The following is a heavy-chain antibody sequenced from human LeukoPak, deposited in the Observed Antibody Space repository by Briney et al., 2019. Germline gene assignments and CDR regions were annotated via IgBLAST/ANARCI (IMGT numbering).Heavy chain of an antibody. D-gene: IGHD3-22*01. CDR2: MYYSGST. CDR1: GCSICSSSYY. CDR3: AIPLINYYDSTNDAFDI. J-gene: IGHJ3*02. V-gene: IGHV4-39*01. Sequence: KPSETLSLTCTVSGCSICSSSYYWGWIRQPPGKGLEWIGSMYYSGSTYYNPSLKRRVTISVDTSKNQFSLKLSSVTAADTAVYYCAIPLINYYDSTNDAFDIWGQGTMVTVSS.